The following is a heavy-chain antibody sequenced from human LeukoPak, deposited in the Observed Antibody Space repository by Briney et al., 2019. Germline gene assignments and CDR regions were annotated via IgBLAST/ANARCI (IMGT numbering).Heavy chain of an antibody. D-gene: IGHD2-2*01. Sequence: QTGGSLRLSCAASGFTFSSYWMHWVRQAPGKGLVWVSRINTDGSSTSYADSVKGRFTISRDNAKNTLYLQMNSLRAEDTAVYYCARVRCSSTSCYHALHDAFDIWGQGTMVTVSS. CDR2: INTDGSST. J-gene: IGHJ3*02. CDR1: GFTFSSYW. V-gene: IGHV3-74*01. CDR3: ARVRCSSTSCYHALHDAFDI.